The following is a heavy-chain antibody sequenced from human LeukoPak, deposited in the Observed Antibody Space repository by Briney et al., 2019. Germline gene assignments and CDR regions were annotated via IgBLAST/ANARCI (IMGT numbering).Heavy chain of an antibody. V-gene: IGHV3-30*01. Sequence: SGGSLRLSCAASGFTFSSYAMSWVRQAPGKGLEWVAVISYDGSNKYYADSVKGRFTISRDNSKNTLYLQMNSLRAEDTAVYYCARDREYQLLYYYYYYYMDVWGQGTLVTVSS. CDR1: GFTFSSYA. J-gene: IGHJ6*03. CDR3: ARDREYQLLYYYYYYYMDV. CDR2: ISYDGSNK. D-gene: IGHD2-2*01.